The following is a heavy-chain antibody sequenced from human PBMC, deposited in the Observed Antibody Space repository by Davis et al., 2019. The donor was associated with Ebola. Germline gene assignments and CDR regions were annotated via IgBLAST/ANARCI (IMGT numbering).Heavy chain of an antibody. CDR1: GFTFSSYA. J-gene: IGHJ6*03. Sequence: GSLRLPCAASGFTFSSYAMSWIRQPPGKGLEWIGYFYYSGSTNYNPSLKSRVTISVDTSKNQFSLKLSSVTAADTAVYYCARDGGGMRYCSSTSCYTVNYMDVWGKGTTVTVSS. D-gene: IGHD2-2*02. CDR2: FYYSGST. CDR3: ARDGGGMRYCSSTSCYTVNYMDV. V-gene: IGHV4-59*01.